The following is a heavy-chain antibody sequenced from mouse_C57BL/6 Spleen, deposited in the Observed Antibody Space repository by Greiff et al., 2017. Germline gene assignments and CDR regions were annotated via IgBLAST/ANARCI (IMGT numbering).Heavy chain of an antibody. V-gene: IGHV1-81*01. J-gene: IGHJ2*01. CDR1: YYTFTSYG. CDR3: ARPPTDY. CDR2: ISPKSGNT. Sequence: QVQLQQSGAELARPGASVKLSCKDSYYTFTSYGIRWVKQRTGQGLEWIGEISPKSGNTYYNEKFKGKATLTAAKSSSTAYMELRSLTSEGSAGYFCARPPTDYWGQGTTLTVSS.